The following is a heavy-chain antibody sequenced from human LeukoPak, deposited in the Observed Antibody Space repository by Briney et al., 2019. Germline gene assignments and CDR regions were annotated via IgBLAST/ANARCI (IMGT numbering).Heavy chain of an antibody. V-gene: IGHV6-1*01. CDR3: ARDLIPEQWLVRNYYYGMDV. CDR2: TYYRSKWYN. J-gene: IGHJ6*02. CDR1: GDSVSSNSAA. D-gene: IGHD6-19*01. Sequence: SQTLSLTCAISGDSVSSNSAAWNWIRQSPSRGLEWLGRTYYRSKWYNDYAVFVKSRITINPDTSKNQFSLQLNSVTPEDTAVYYCARDLIPEQWLVRNYYYGMDVWGQGTTVTVSS.